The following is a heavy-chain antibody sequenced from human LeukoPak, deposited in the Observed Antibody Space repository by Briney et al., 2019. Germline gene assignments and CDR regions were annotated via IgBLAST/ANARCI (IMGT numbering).Heavy chain of an antibody. J-gene: IGHJ4*02. D-gene: IGHD6-13*01. CDR2: IRSKANSYAT. CDR1: GFTFSGSA. V-gene: IGHV3-73*01. Sequence: GSLRRSCAASGFTFSGSARHWVRQASGKGLEWVGRIRSKANSYATAYAASVKGRFTTSRDDSKNTAYLQMNSLKTEDTAVYYCTSPSSSYDYWGQGTLVTVSS. CDR3: TSPSSSYDY.